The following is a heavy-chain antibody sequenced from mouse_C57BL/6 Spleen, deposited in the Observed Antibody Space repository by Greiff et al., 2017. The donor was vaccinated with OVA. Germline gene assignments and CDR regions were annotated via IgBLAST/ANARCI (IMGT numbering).Heavy chain of an antibody. D-gene: IGHD1-1*01. V-gene: IGHV6-3*01. J-gene: IGHJ3*01. Sequence: EVQLEESGGGLVQPGGSMKLSCVASGFTFSNYWMNWVRQSPEKGLEWVAQIRLKSDNYATHYAESVKGRFTISRDDSKSSVYLQMNNLRAEDTGIYYCTDYGSSPFAYWGQGTLVTVSA. CDR3: TDYGSSPFAY. CDR2: IRLKSDNYAT. CDR1: GFTFSNYW.